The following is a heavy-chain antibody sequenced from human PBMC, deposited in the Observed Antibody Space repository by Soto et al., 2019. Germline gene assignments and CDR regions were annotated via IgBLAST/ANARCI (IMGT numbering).Heavy chain of an antibody. CDR2: IYHTGTT. CDR3: VRGSSSWRHGFDP. Sequence: PSEPLSLTCTVSGGSVTSSSCYWCWIRQPPGKGLEWIGDIYHTGTTYYNPSLKSRVTIYVDTSTEQFSLKLGSVTAADKAMYYWVRGSSSWRHGFDPCGPEKLVTVSS. V-gene: IGHV4-39*01. D-gene: IGHD6-13*01. CDR1: GGSVTSSSCY. J-gene: IGHJ5*02.